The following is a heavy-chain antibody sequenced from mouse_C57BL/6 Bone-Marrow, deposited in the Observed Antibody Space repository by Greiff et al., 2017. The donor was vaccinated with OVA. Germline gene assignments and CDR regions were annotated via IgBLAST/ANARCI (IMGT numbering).Heavy chain of an antibody. Sequence: EVKLMESGGGLVQPKGSLKLSCAASGFSFNAYAMNWVRQAPGKGLEWVARIRSNSNNYASYYAVSVKDRFTISRDDSDSMYYLQMNMLKTEETAMYYCGSRRHMDYWGQGTSVTVSS. CDR1: GFSFNAYA. V-gene: IGHV10-1*01. CDR3: GSRRHMDY. CDR2: IRSNSNNYAS. J-gene: IGHJ4*01.